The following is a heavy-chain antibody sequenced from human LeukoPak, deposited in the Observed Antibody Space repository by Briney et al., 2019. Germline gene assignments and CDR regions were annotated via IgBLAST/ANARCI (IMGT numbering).Heavy chain of an antibody. CDR2: LYLAGNT. Sequence: GESLRLSCVASGLTIGSRYMNWVRQAPGKGLEWVSALYLAGNTYYADSVRGRFTISRDNSNNTLYLQMNSLRAEDTAVYYCAKLTTSWGQGTLVTVSS. CDR3: AKLTTS. V-gene: IGHV3-53*01. J-gene: IGHJ4*02. CDR1: GLTIGSRY. D-gene: IGHD4-11*01.